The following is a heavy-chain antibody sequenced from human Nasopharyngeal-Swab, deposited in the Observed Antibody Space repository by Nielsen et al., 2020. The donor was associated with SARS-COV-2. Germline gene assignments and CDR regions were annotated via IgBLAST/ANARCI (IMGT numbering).Heavy chain of an antibody. CDR3: AGAYGSGSYFAFDL. CDR1: GFTFGTYS. CDR2: ISSSSTYI. V-gene: IGHV3-21*01. D-gene: IGHD3-10*01. Sequence: GGSLRLSCATSGFTFGTYSMNWVRQAPGKGLEWVSSISSSSTYIYYADSVKGRFTISRDNAKNSQYLQMNSLRAEDTAVYYCAGAYGSGSYFAFDLWGQGTMVTVSS. J-gene: IGHJ3*01.